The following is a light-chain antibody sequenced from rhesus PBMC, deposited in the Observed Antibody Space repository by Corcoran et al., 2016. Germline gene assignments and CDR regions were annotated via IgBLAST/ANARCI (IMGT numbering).Light chain of an antibody. CDR1: QSVGSN. J-gene: IGKJ2*01. Sequence: QVILTQSPATLSLSPGERATLSCRASQSVGSNLAWYQQKPGQAPKLLIYDASSRATGIPDRFSGSGSGTEFTLTISSLEPEDVGVYYCQQYNNWNSFGQGTKVEIK. CDR2: DAS. CDR3: QQYNNWNS. V-gene: IGKV3S11*01.